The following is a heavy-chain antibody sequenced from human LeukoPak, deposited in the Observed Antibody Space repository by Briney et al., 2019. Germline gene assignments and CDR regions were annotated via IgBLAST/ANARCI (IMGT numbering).Heavy chain of an antibody. D-gene: IGHD3-22*01. J-gene: IGHJ4*02. CDR2: ISGSGGST. Sequence: PGGSLRLSCAASGFTFSSYAMSWVRQAPGKGLEWVSAISGSGGSTYYADSVKGRFTISRDNSKNTLYLQMNSLRAEDTAVYYCARVGWYYDSSGLANFDYWGQGTLVTVSS. CDR3: ARVGWYYDSSGLANFDY. CDR1: GFTFSSYA. V-gene: IGHV3-23*01.